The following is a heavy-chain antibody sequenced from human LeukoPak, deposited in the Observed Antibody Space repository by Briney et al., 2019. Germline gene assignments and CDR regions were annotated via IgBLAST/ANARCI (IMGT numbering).Heavy chain of an antibody. CDR3: ARDYYYDSSGYYSIFDY. Sequence: SETLSLTCAVYGGSFSGYYWSWIRQPPGKGLEWIGEITHSGSTNYNPSLKSRVTISVDTSKNQFSLKLSSVTAADTAVYYCARDYYYDSSGYYSIFDYWGQGTLVTVSS. D-gene: IGHD3-22*01. CDR1: GGSFSGYY. J-gene: IGHJ4*02. V-gene: IGHV4-34*01. CDR2: ITHSGST.